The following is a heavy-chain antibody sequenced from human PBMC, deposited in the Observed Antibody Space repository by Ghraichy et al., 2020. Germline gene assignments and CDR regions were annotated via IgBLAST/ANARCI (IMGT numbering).Heavy chain of an antibody. CDR2: ISGSGGST. CDR3: AKDSSRLITMIVGADY. J-gene: IGHJ4*02. D-gene: IGHD3-22*01. V-gene: IGHV3-23*01. CDR1: GFTFSSYA. Sequence: LSLTCAASGFTFSSYAMSWVRQAPGKGLEWVSAISGSGGSTYYADSVKGRFTISRDNSKNTLYLQMNSLRAEDTAVYYCAKDSSRLITMIVGADYWGQGTLVTVSS.